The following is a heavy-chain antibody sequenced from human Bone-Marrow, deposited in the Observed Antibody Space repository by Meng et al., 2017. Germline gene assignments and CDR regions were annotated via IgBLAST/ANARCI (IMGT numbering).Heavy chain of an antibody. Sequence: SVKVSCKASGYTFSSYAISWVRQAPGQGLEWMGGIIPIFGTANYAQKFQGRVTITTDESTSTAYMELSSLRSEDTAVYYCARASITMVRGVIIISSFDYWGQGTLVTVSS. CDR3: ARASITMVRGVIIISSFDY. J-gene: IGHJ4*02. V-gene: IGHV1-69*05. CDR2: IIPIFGTA. D-gene: IGHD3-10*01. CDR1: GYTFSSYA.